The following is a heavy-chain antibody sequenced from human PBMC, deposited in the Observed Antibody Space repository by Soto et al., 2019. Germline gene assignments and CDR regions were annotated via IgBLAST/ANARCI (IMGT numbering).Heavy chain of an antibody. J-gene: IGHJ6*02. V-gene: IGHV1-8*01. D-gene: IGHD4-4*01. CDR1: GYTFTSYD. CDR2: MNPNSGNT. Sequence: QVQLVQSGAEVKKPGASVKVSCKASGYTFTSYDINWVRQATGQGLEWMGWMNPNSGNTGYAQKFQGRVTMTRNTSISTAYMELSSLRSEDTAVYYCARAPMVTTVTTHYYYGMDVWGQGPTVTVSS. CDR3: ARAPMVTTVTTHYYYGMDV.